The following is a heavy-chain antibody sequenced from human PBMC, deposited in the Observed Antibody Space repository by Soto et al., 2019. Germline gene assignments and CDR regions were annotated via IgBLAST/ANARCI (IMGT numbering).Heavy chain of an antibody. V-gene: IGHV4-28*03. CDR2: IYYSGTT. J-gene: IGHJ6*02. D-gene: IGHD3-10*01. CDR1: GYSISSINW. Sequence: PSETLSLTCAVSGYSISSINWWGWIRQPPGKGLEWIGYIYYSGTTYYNPSLKSRVTMSVDTSKNQFSLKLSSVTAADTAVYYCARARWLAYYYYGMDVWGQGTTVTVSS. CDR3: ARARWLAYYYYGMDV.